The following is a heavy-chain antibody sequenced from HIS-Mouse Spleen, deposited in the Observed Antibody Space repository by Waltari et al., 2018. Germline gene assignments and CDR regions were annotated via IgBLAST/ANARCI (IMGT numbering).Heavy chain of an antibody. CDR2: INPNRGGT. V-gene: IGHV1-2*02. CDR3: ARDSPTQLGGDAFDI. Sequence: QVQLVQSGAEVKKPGASVKVSCKASGYTFTGYYMHWVRQAPGQGLEWMGGINPNRGGTNYAQKCQGRVTMTRDTSISTAYMELSRLRSDDTAVYYCARDSPTQLGGDAFDIWGQGTMVTVSS. J-gene: IGHJ3*02. D-gene: IGHD3-10*01. CDR1: GYTFTGYY.